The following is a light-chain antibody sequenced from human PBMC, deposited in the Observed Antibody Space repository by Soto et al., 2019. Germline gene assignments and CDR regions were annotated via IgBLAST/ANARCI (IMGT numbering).Light chain of an antibody. Sequence: VLTQPHSVSESPGKTVTISCTRSSGSIASNYVQWYQQRPGSSPTTVIYEDNQRPSGVPDRFSGSIDSSSNSASLTISGLKTEDEADYYCQSYDSSTVVFGGGTKVTVL. J-gene: IGLJ2*01. CDR1: SGSIASNY. CDR2: EDN. CDR3: QSYDSSTVV. V-gene: IGLV6-57*01.